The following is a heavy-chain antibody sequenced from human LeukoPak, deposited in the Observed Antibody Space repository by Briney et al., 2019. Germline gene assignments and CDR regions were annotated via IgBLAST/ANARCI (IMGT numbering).Heavy chain of an antibody. CDR3: ASITMIGDYFDY. CDR2: INPSGGST. CDR1: GYTFTSYY. D-gene: IGHD3-22*01. J-gene: IGHJ4*02. V-gene: IGHV1-46*01. Sequence: ASVKVSCKASGYTFTSYYMHWVRQAPGQGLEWMGIINPSGGSTSYAQKFQGRVTMTRDTSTSTVYMELSSLRSEDTAVCYCASITMIGDYFDYWGQGTLVTVSS.